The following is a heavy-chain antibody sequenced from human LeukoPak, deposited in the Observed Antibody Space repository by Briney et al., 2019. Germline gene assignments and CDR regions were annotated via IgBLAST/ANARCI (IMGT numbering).Heavy chain of an antibody. CDR1: GYTFTSYG. Sequence: ASVKVSCKASGYTFTSYGISWVRQAPGQGLEWMGWISAYNGNTNYAQKLQGRVTMTTDTSTSTAYMELRSLRSDDTAVYYCARGNFPYSSSWYRGSHNDYWGQGTLVTVSS. J-gene: IGHJ4*02. CDR2: ISAYNGNT. CDR3: ARGNFPYSSSWYRGSHNDY. D-gene: IGHD6-13*01. V-gene: IGHV1-18*01.